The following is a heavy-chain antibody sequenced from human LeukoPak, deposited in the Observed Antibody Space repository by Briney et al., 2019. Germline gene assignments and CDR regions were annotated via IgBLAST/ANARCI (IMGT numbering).Heavy chain of an antibody. J-gene: IGHJ5*02. CDR1: GYSFTSYW. Sequence: GESLKISCKGSGYSFTSYWIGWVRQMAGKGLEWMGIIYPGDSDTRYSPSFQGQVTISADKSISTAYLQWSSLKASDTAMYYCARHFPNNVAYNWFDPWGQGTLVTVSS. D-gene: IGHD1-14*01. CDR3: ARHFPNNVAYNWFDP. V-gene: IGHV5-51*01. CDR2: IYPGDSDT.